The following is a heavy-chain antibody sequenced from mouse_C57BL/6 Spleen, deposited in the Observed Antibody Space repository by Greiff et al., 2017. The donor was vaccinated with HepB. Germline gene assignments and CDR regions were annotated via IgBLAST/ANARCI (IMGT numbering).Heavy chain of an antibody. D-gene: IGHD1-1*01. Sequence: QVQLQQPGAELVRPGSSVKLSCKASGYTFTSYWMHWVKQRPIQGLEWIGNIDPSDSETHYNQKFKDKATLTVDKSSSTAYMQLSSLTSEDSAVYYCASGYYGSSYDYWGQSTTLTVSS. J-gene: IGHJ2*01. V-gene: IGHV1-52*01. CDR1: GYTFTSYW. CDR3: ASGYYGSSYDY. CDR2: IDPSDSET.